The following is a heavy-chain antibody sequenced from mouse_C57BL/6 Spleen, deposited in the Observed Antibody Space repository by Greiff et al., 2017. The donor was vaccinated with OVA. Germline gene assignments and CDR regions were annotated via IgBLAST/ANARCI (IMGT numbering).Heavy chain of an antibody. J-gene: IGHJ2*01. D-gene: IGHD4-1*01. CDR2: IDPSDSYT. V-gene: IGHV1-69*01. Sequence: QVQLQQPGAELVMPGASVKLSCKASGYTFTSYWMHWVKQRPGQGLEWIGEIDPSDSYTNYNQKFKGKSTLTVDKSSSTAYMQLSSLTSEDSAVYYCARSLELGLRGYFDYWGQGTTLTVSS. CDR1: GYTFTSYW. CDR3: ARSLELGLRGYFDY.